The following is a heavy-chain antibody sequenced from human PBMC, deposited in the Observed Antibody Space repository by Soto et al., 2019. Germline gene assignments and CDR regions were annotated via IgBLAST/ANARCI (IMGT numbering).Heavy chain of an antibody. CDR2: IYYSGST. J-gene: IGHJ4*02. CDR3: ARHAPRLGAPDY. V-gene: IGHV4-39*01. D-gene: IGHD1-26*01. CDR1: GGSISSGGYY. Sequence: SETLSLTCTVSGGSISSGGYYWSWIRQHPGKGLEWIGYIYYSGSTYYNPSLKSRVTISVDTSKNQFSLKLSSVTAADTAVYYCARHAPRLGAPDYWGQGTLVTVSS.